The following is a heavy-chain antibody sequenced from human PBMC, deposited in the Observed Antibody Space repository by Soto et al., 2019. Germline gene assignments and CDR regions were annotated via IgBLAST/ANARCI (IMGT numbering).Heavy chain of an antibody. D-gene: IGHD1-7*01. CDR3: ARPEQDGITGTTYYYYGMDV. J-gene: IGHJ6*02. Sequence: ASVKVSCKASGYTFTSNAMRWVRQAPGQRLEWMGWINAGNGNTKYSQKFQGRVTITRDTSASTAYMELSSLRSEDTAVYYCARPEQDGITGTTYYYYGMDVWGQGTTVT. CDR2: INAGNGNT. CDR1: GYTFTSNA. V-gene: IGHV1-3*01.